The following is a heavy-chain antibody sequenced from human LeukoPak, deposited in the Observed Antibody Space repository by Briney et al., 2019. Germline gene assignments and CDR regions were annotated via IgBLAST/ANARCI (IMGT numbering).Heavy chain of an antibody. D-gene: IGHD5-18*01. CDR3: ARGGSSYDRAFYYMDV. J-gene: IGHJ6*03. V-gene: IGHV4-39*01. Sequence: SETLSLTCTVSGGSISSSNYYWGWIRQPPGKGLEWIGSIYYSGSTYYNPSLKSRVTISVDTSKNQFSLKLSPVTAADTAVYYCARGGSSYDRAFYYMDVWGKGTTVTVSS. CDR1: GGSISSSNYY. CDR2: IYYSGST.